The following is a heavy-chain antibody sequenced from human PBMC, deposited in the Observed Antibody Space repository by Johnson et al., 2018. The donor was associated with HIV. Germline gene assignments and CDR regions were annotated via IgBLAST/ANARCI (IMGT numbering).Heavy chain of an antibody. CDR3: ANGGYSYGYDAFDI. Sequence: VQLVESGGGVVQPGGSLRLSCVASGFTVSSNYMSWVRQAPGKGLEWVSVIYSGGSTYYADSVKGRFTVSRDISKNTLYLQMNSLRAEDTAVYYCANGGYSYGYDAFDIWGQGTMVTVSS. D-gene: IGHD5-18*01. J-gene: IGHJ3*02. CDR2: IYSGGST. CDR1: GFTVSSNY. V-gene: IGHV3-66*01.